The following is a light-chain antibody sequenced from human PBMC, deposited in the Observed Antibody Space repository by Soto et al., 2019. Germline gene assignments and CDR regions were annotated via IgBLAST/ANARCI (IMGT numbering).Light chain of an antibody. CDR3: QQYNSYSYT. J-gene: IGKJ2*01. V-gene: IGKV1-39*01. CDR1: QSIVTY. CDR2: AAS. Sequence: DIQMTQSPSSLSASVGDRVTITCRASQSIVTYLNWYLQKPGKAPKLLIYAASNLQSGVPSRFSGSGSGTDFTLTISSLQPEDFAIYYCQQYNSYSYTFGQGTKVDIK.